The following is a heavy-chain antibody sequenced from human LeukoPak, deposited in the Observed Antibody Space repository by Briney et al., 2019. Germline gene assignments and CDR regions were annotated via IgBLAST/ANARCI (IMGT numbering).Heavy chain of an antibody. V-gene: IGHV4-34*01. D-gene: IGHD6-19*01. CDR2: INHSGST. CDR3: ARGWPSDEQWLPTSDY. Sequence: SETLSLTCAVYGGSFSGYYWSWIRQPPGKGLEWIGEINHSGSTNYNPSLKSRVTISVDTSKNQFSLKLSSVTAADTAVYYCARGWPSDEQWLPTSDYWGQGTLVTVSS. CDR1: GGSFSGYY. J-gene: IGHJ4*02.